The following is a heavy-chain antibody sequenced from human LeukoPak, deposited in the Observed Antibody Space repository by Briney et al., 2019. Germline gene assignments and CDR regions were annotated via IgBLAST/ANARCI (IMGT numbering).Heavy chain of an antibody. CDR2: ISAYNGNT. CDR3: ARLLVPAAIGAFDI. CDR1: GYTFTSYG. D-gene: IGHD2-2*01. Sequence: PSVKVPCKASGYTFTSYGISWVRQAPGQGLEWMGWISAYNGNTNYAQKLQGRVTMTTDTSTSTAYMELRSLRSDDTAVYYCARLLVPAAIGAFDIWGQGTMVTVSS. J-gene: IGHJ3*02. V-gene: IGHV1-18*01.